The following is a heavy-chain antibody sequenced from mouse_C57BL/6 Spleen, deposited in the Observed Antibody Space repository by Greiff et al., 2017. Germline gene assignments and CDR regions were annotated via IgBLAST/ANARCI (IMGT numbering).Heavy chain of an antibody. V-gene: IGHV1-80*01. J-gene: IGHJ3*01. CDR3: ARCDYEGVAWFAY. CDR2: IYPGDGDT. Sequence: QVQLQQSGAELVKPGASVKISCKASGYAFSSYWMNWVKQRPGKGLEWIGQIYPGDGDTNYNGKFKGKATLTADKSSSTAYMQLSSLTSEDSAVYFCARCDYEGVAWFAYWGQGTLVTVSA. CDR1: GYAFSSYW. D-gene: IGHD2-4*01.